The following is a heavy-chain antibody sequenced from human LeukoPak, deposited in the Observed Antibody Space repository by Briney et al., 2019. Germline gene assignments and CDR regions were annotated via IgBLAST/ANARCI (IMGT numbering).Heavy chain of an antibody. CDR3: AIGYDFWSGYPLDAFDI. CDR2: IRYDGSNK. CDR1: GFTFSSYW. D-gene: IGHD3-3*01. J-gene: IGHJ3*02. V-gene: IGHV3-30*02. Sequence: GGSLRLSCAASGFTFSSYWMSWVRQAPGKGLEWVACIRYDGSNKYYADSVKGRFTISRDNSKNTLYLQMNSLRAEDTAVYYCAIGYDFWSGYPLDAFDIWGQGTMVTVSS.